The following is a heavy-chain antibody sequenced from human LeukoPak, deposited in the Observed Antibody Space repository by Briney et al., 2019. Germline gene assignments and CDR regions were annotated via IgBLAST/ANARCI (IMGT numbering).Heavy chain of an antibody. D-gene: IGHD3-22*01. J-gene: IGHJ3*02. V-gene: IGHV4-39*01. CDR1: GGSVSSSSYY. CDR3: ARRTYHYDSSVAFDI. CDR2: IYYSGST. Sequence: SETLSLTCTVSGGSVSSSSYYWGWIRQPPGKGLEWIGSIYYSGSTYYNPSLKSRVTISVDTSKNQFSLKLRSVTAADTAVYYCARRTYHYDSSVAFDIWGQGTMVTVSS.